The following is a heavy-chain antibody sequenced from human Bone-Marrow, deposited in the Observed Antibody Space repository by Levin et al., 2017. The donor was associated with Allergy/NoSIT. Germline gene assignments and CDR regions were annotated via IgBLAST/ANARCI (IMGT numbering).Heavy chain of an antibody. J-gene: IGHJ3*02. CDR1: GFTFNTFA. D-gene: IGHD5-18*01. CDR3: AKSPRIKLWADAFDI. Sequence: AGGSLRLSCAASGFTFNTFAVHWVRQAPGKGLEWLAVISYDGYNQYYADSIKGRFTISRDNSRSALYLQMNSLRAEDTAVYYCAKSPRIKLWADAFDIWGQGTMVTVSS. V-gene: IGHV3-30*18. CDR2: ISYDGYNQ.